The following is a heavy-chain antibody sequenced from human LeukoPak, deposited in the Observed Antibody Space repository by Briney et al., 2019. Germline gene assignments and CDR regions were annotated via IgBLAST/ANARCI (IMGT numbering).Heavy chain of an antibody. D-gene: IGHD6-19*01. CDR1: GFTFDDYA. J-gene: IGHJ4*02. CDR3: AKDRSEQWLVPDDY. CDR2: ISWNSGSI. V-gene: IGHV3-9*01. Sequence: SLRLSCAASGFTFDDYAMHGVRQAPGKGLEGVSGISWNSGSIGYADSVKGRFTISRDNAKNSLYLQMNSLRAEDTALYYCAKDRSEQWLVPDDYWGQGTLVTVSS.